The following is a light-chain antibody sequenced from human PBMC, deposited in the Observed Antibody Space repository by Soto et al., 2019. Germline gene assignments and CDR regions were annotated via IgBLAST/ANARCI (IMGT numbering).Light chain of an antibody. CDR2: GNS. V-gene: IGLV1-40*01. CDR1: SSNIGAGYD. Sequence: QSVLTQPPSVSGAPGQRVTISCTGSSSNIGAGYDVHWYQQLPGTAPKLLIYGNSNRPSGVPDRFSGSKSGTSASLAITGLQAEDEADYYCQSYDSSLSGSVVVGGGTTLTVL. CDR3: QSYDSSLSGSVV. J-gene: IGLJ2*01.